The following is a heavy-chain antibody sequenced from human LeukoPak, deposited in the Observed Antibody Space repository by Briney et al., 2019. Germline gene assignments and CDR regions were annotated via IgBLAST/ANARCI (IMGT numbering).Heavy chain of an antibody. CDR2: INTDGNIT. CDR1: GFTFSNYW. CDR3: TRELSGSSSRHFDY. Sequence: GGSLRHSCAASGFTFSNYWMHWVRQAPGKGPVWVSRINTDGNITTYADSVKGRFTISRDSAKNALYLQMNSLRAEDTAVYYCTRELSGSSSRHFDYWGQGTLVTVSS. J-gene: IGHJ4*02. D-gene: IGHD6-13*01. V-gene: IGHV3-74*01.